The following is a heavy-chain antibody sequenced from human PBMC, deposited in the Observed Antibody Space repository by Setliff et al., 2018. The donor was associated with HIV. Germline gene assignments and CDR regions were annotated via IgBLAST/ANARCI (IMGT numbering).Heavy chain of an antibody. CDR2: IYFSGHT. Sequence: SETLSLTCAVSGGSISSSNWWSWVRQPPGKGLEWIGEIYFSGHTNYNPSLKSRVTLSLDNSKNQFSLKLTSVTAADPAIYYCARQVGEGKWYLDSWGHGTLVTVSS. D-gene: IGHD1-26*01. CDR3: ARQVGEGKWYLDS. V-gene: IGHV4-4*02. CDR1: GGSISSSNW. J-gene: IGHJ4*01.